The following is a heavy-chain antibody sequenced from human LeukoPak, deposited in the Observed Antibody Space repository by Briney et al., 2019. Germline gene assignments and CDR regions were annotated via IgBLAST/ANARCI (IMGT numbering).Heavy chain of an antibody. CDR3: ARSTGYSSSSWDYFDY. CDR2: IYYSGST. V-gene: IGHV4-59*08. CDR1: GGSFSSYY. Sequence: SETLSLTCAVYGGSFSSYYWSWIRQPPGKGLEWIGYIYYSGSTNYNPSLKSRVTISVDTSKNQFSLKLSSVTAADTAVYYCARSTGYSSSSWDYFDYWGQGTLVTVSS. J-gene: IGHJ4*02. D-gene: IGHD6-13*01.